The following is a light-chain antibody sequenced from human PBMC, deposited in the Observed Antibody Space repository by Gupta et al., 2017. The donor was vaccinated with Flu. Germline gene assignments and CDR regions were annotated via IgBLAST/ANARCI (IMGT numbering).Light chain of an antibody. J-gene: IGLJ2*01. CDR1: SSNVGTYNY. Sequence: QSALTQPASVSGSPGQSITISCTGTSSNVGTYNYVSWYQHHPGKVPKFIISEVSHRPSGVSNRFSGSKSGNTASLTISGLQAEDEADYYCSSYTGSSDSVVFGGGTKLTVL. CDR3: SSYTGSSDSVV. CDR2: EVS. V-gene: IGLV2-14*01.